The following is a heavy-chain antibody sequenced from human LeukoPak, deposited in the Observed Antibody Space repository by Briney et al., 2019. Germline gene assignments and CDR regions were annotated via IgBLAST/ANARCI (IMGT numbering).Heavy chain of an antibody. D-gene: IGHD3-22*01. CDR2: ISSSSSTI. V-gene: IGHV3-48*04. CDR3: ARDDYDSTLDY. CDR1: RFTCSSYS. Sequence: GGSLRLSCAASRFTCSSYSMKWVRQAPGKGGEGGSYISSSSSTIYYADSVKGRFTISRDNAKNSLYLQMNSLRAEDTAVYYCARDDYDSTLDYWGQGTLVTASS. J-gene: IGHJ4*02.